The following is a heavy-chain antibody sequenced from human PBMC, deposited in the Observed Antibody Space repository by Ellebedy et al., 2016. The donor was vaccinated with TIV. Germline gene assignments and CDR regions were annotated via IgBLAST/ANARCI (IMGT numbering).Heavy chain of an antibody. CDR3: SKERATGSYSTDVCDI. D-gene: IGHD1-26*01. J-gene: IGHJ3*02. V-gene: IGHV3-23*01. CDR2: IGVKT. Sequence: PGGSLRLSCAASGFTFSSNAMTWVRQAPGKGLEWISTIGVKTYYADSVKRRFTISRDNSRNTVYLQMNSLTAEDTAVYYCSKERATGSYSTDVCDIWGQGTMVTVSS. CDR1: GFTFSSNA.